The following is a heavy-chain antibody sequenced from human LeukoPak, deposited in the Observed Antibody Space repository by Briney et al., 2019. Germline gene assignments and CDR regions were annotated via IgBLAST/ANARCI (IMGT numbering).Heavy chain of an antibody. CDR2: ISYDGTNK. CDR3: AKDYSVRGDYYYGMDV. D-gene: IGHD2-21*01. J-gene: IGHJ6*02. CDR1: GFTLSSYG. V-gene: IGHV3-30*18. Sequence: GRSLRLSCAASGFTLSSYGMHWVRQGPGKGLEWVALISYDGTNKDYADSVRGRFTISRDNSNNTPYLQMHSLTTEDTALYYCAKDYSVRGDYYYGMDVWGQGTTVTVSS.